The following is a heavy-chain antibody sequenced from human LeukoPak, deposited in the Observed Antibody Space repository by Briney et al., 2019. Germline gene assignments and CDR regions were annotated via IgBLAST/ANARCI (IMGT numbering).Heavy chain of an antibody. CDR2: IYSSGST. J-gene: IGHJ6*03. D-gene: IGHD2-15*01. V-gene: IGHV4-39*01. Sequence: RPSETLSLTCNVSGVSISSSSYYWGWIRQPPGKGLEWIGSIYSSGSTYYNSSLKSRVTISIDTSKNQFSLNLTSVTAADTAVYYCARGLDCSGGRCFSFSAHMDVWGKGTTVTISS. CDR3: ARGLDCSGGRCFSFSAHMDV. CDR1: GVSISSSSYY.